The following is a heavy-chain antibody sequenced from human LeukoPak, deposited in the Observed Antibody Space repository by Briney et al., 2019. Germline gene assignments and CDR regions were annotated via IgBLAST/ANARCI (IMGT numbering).Heavy chain of an antibody. Sequence: QPGGSLRLSCAVSGFTFSSYEMNWVRQAPGKGLEWVSYISSSGSTIYYADSVKGRFTISRDNAKNSLYLQMNSLRAEDTAVYYCARGRDWGNWYFDLWGRGTLVTVSS. V-gene: IGHV3-48*03. J-gene: IGHJ2*01. CDR3: ARGRDWGNWYFDL. D-gene: IGHD7-27*01. CDR1: GFTFSSYE. CDR2: ISSSGSTI.